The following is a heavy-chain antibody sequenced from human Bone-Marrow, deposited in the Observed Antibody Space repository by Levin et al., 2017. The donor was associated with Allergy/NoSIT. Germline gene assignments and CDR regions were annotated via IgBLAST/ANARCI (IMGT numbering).Heavy chain of an antibody. V-gene: IGHV4-39*07. CDR2: IYYSGST. CDR1: GGSISSSSYY. Sequence: SETLSLTCTVSGGSISSSSYYWGWIRQPPGKGLEWIGSIYYSGSTYYNPSLKSRVTISVDTSKNQFSLKLSSVTAADTAVYYCAREIKQTYYYGSGSYYFTTENKNYFDYWGQGTLVTVSS. J-gene: IGHJ4*02. D-gene: IGHD3-10*01. CDR3: AREIKQTYYYGSGSYYFTTENKNYFDY.